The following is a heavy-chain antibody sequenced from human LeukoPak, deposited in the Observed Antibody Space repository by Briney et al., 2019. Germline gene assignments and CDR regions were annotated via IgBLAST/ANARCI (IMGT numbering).Heavy chain of an antibody. J-gene: IGHJ4*02. CDR2: IYYSGST. CDR3: AREGVVATIPLPDY. D-gene: IGHD5-12*01. CDR1: GGSISSSIYY. Sequence: PSETLSLTCTVSGGSISSSIYYWGWIRQPPGKGLEWIGSIYYSGSTYYNPSLKSRVIISVDTSKNQFSLKLSSVTAADTAVYYCAREGVVATIPLPDYWGQGTLVTVSS. V-gene: IGHV4-39*07.